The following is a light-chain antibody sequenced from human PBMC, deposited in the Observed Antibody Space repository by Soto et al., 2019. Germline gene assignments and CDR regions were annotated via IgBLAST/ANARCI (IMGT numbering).Light chain of an antibody. Sequence: EIVLTQSACTLSLSPGDRATLSCRASQSVSSSNLAWYQQKRGQSPRLLIYGASIRATGVPARFSGSRSGAEFTLTISSLQSEDFAVYYCQHYVTWPLTCGVGTRWIS. CDR3: QHYVTWPLT. J-gene: IGKJ4*01. V-gene: IGKV3-15*01. CDR1: QSVSSSN. CDR2: GAS.